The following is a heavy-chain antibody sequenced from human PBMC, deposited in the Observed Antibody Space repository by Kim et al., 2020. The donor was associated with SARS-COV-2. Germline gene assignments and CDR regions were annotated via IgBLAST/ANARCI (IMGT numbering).Heavy chain of an antibody. CDR3: QTEDSGSYSAYWFDH. V-gene: IGHV3-23*01. J-gene: IGHJ5*02. Sequence: GGSLRLSCAASGFTFSSYAMSWVRQAPGKGLEWVSAISGSGGSTYYADSVKGRFTISRDNSKNTLYLQMNSLRAEDTAVYYCQTEDSGSYSAYWFDHWGQGTLVTVSS. CDR1: GFTFSSYA. D-gene: IGHD1-26*01. CDR2: ISGSGGST.